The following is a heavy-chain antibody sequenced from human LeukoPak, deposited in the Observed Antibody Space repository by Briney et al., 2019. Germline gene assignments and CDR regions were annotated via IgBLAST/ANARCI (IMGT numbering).Heavy chain of an antibody. CDR2: INPNSGGT. V-gene: IGHV1-2*02. Sequence: ASVKVSCKASGYTFTGYHMHWVRQAPGQALEWMGWINPNSGGTNCAQKFQGRVTMTRDTSISTAYMELSRLRSDDTAVYYCARDYSGVTDIFHYWGQGTLVTVSS. CDR1: GYTFTGYH. D-gene: IGHD3-10*01. CDR3: ARDYSGVTDIFHY. J-gene: IGHJ4*02.